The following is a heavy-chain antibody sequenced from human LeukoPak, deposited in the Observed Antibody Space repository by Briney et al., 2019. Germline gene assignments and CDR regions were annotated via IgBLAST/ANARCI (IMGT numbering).Heavy chain of an antibody. J-gene: IGHJ4*02. CDR2: IKEDGSEK. D-gene: IGHD3-22*01. CDR3: ARFRSGYYTDY. Sequence: GGSLRLSCAASGFTFSSHWMNWVRQAPGKGLEWVANIKEDGSEKYYVDSVKGRFTISRDNAKNSLCLQMNSLRDEDTAVYYCARFRSGYYTDYWGQGTLVTVSS. V-gene: IGHV3-7*02. CDR1: GFTFSSHW.